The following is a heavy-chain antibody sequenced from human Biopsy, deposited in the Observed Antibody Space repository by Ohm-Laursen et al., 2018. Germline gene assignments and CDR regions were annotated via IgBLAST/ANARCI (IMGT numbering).Heavy chain of an antibody. J-gene: IGHJ1*01. D-gene: IGHD3-9*01. V-gene: IGHV1-69*06. Sequence: SSVKVSCKAPGGTFSNYGVNWVRQAPGQGLEWLGGNIPTLGTGNYAQKFQDRVTVAADTSTSTATMELRSLRSDDTAMYYCATKLTGYFHHWGQGTLVIVSS. CDR2: NIPTLGTG. CDR3: ATKLTGYFHH. CDR1: GGTFSNYG.